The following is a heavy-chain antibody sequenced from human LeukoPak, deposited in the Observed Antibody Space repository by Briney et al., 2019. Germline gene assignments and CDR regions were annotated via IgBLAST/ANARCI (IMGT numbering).Heavy chain of an antibody. CDR1: GYTFTSYD. V-gene: IGHV1-18*01. D-gene: IGHD1-7*01. Sequence: VASVKVSCKASGYTFTSYDINWVRQAPGQGLEWMGWISAYNGNTNYAQKLQGRVTMTTDTSTSTAYMELRSLRSDDTAVYYCARLEGITGTTYPRYYYYYMDVWGKGTTVTGSS. J-gene: IGHJ6*03. CDR3: ARLEGITGTTYPRYYYYYMDV. CDR2: ISAYNGNT.